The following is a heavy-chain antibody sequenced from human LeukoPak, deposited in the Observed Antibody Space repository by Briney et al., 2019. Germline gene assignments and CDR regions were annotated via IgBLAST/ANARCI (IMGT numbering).Heavy chain of an antibody. V-gene: IGHV4-30-4*08. D-gene: IGHD5-24*01. CDR3: ARDGPLNYFDY. J-gene: IGHJ4*02. CDR1: GGSISSGDYY. Sequence: SETLSLTCTVSGGSISSGDYYWSWIRQPPGKGLEWIGYIYYSGGTYYNPSLKSRVTISVDTSKNQFSLKLSSVTAADTAVYYCARDGPLNYFDYWGQGTLVTVSS. CDR2: IYYSGGT.